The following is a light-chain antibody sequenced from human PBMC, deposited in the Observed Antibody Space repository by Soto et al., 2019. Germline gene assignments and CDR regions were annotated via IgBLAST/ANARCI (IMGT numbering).Light chain of an antibody. J-gene: IGKJ2*01. CDR1: RSVTIS. V-gene: IGKV3-15*01. Sequence: EIVMTQSPATLSVSPGERATLSCRASRSVTISLAWYQQKPGQAPTLLIYGASTRATGTPVRFSGSGSGTEFTLTISSLQSEDFAVYYCQQYNDWPRTFGQGTKVDIK. CDR2: GAS. CDR3: QQYNDWPRT.